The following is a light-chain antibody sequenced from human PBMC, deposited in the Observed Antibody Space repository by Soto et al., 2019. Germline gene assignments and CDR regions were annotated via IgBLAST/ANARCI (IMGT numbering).Light chain of an antibody. CDR1: RSVSNY. J-gene: IGKJ1*01. V-gene: IGKV1-39*01. Sequence: DIQMTQSSSSMSESVVDSVSITCQASRSVSNYLSWYQQKPGKAHKLLIYVVSSLQSGVPSRFSGSGSGTDFTLTIRSLQPEEFATYYCKQSHSIPLTFGKGNKVDIK. CDR2: VVS. CDR3: KQSHSIPLT.